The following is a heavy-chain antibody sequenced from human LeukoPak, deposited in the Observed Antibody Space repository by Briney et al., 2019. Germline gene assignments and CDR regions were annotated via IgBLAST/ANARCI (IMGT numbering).Heavy chain of an antibody. V-gene: IGHV3-48*01. D-gene: IGHD1-26*01. Sequence: GGSLRLSCAASGFTFSSYSMNWVRQAPGKGLEWVSYISSSSSTIYYADSVKGRFTISRDNAKNSLYLQMNSLRAEDTAVYYCAKGWPTLGYWGQGTLVTVSS. CDR3: AKGWPTLGY. J-gene: IGHJ4*02. CDR2: ISSSSSTI. CDR1: GFTFSSYS.